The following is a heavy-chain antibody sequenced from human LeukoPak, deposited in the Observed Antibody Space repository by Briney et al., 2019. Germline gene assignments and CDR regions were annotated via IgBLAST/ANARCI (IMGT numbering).Heavy chain of an antibody. CDR2: IRDDGGDK. Sequence: PGRSLRLSCAASGFTFSSYAMHWVRQAPGKGLEWVAFIRDDGGDKFYADSVKDRFTISRDSSKNTLYLQMNSLRAEDTALYYCAKGSGYCTINNCYPPDDWGQGTLVTVSS. CDR1: GFTFSSYA. CDR3: AKGSGYCTINNCYPPDD. D-gene: IGHD2-2*01. J-gene: IGHJ4*02. V-gene: IGHV3-30*04.